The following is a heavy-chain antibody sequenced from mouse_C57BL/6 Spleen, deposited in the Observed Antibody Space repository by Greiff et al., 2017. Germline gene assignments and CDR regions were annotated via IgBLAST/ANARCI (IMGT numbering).Heavy chain of an antibody. D-gene: IGHD3-3*01. CDR1: GFTFSSYG. CDR3: ARGLGPYYFDY. J-gene: IGHJ2*01. CDR2: ISSGGSYT. Sequence: EVKVVESGGDLVKPGGSLKLSCAASGFTFSSYGMSWVRQTPDKRLEWVATISSGGSYTYYPDSVKGRFTISRDNAKNTLYLQMSSLKSEDTAMYYCARGLGPYYFDYWGQGTTLTVSS. V-gene: IGHV5-6*01.